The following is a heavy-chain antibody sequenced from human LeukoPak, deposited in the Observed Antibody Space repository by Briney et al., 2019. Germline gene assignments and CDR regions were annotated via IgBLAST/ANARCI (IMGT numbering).Heavy chain of an antibody. CDR2: IKPDGSQE. CDR3: ARDFSHQQFDH. Sequence: PGGSLRLSCAASGFTFSSSWMTWVRQAPGKGLEWVATIKPDGSQEYYVDSVKGRFTISRDNAKNSLFLQMSSLRADDAAMYYCARDFSHQQFDHWGQGTQVTVSS. V-gene: IGHV3-7*01. CDR1: GFTFSSSW. J-gene: IGHJ5*02.